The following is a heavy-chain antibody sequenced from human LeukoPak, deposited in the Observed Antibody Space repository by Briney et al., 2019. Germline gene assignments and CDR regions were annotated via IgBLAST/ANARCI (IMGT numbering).Heavy chain of an antibody. J-gene: IGHJ5*02. CDR1: GGSFSGYY. V-gene: IGHV4-34*01. CDR2: INHSGST. Sequence: PSETLSLTCAVYGGSFSGYYWSWIRQPPGKGLEWIGEINHSGSTNYNPSLKSRVTISVDTSKNQFSLKLSSVTAADTAVYYCARGTGTVVPAAIDWFDPWGQGTLVTVSS. CDR3: ARGTGTVVPAAIDWFDP. D-gene: IGHD2-2*02.